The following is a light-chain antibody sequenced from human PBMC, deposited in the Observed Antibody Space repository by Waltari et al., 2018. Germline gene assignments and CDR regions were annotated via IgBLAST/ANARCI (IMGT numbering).Light chain of an antibody. J-gene: IGLJ2*01. CDR2: SHV. V-gene: IGLV1-44*01. Sequence: QSMLTQPPSASGSPGQRVSISCSGGSSNIGSNALNWYKQLPGTAPQLLMYSHVIRPSGVPDRFSGSRSGTSGSLAISGLQSEDEADYYCAAWDDSLKVVLFGGGTKLTVL. CDR1: SSNIGSNA. CDR3: AAWDDSLKVVL.